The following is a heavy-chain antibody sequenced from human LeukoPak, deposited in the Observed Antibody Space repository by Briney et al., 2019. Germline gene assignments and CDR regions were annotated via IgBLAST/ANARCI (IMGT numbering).Heavy chain of an antibody. Sequence: PSETLSLTCTVSGGSISSSSYYWGWIRQPPGKGLEWIGRIYTSGSTNYNPSLKSRVTMSVDTSKNQFSLKLSSVTAADTAVYYCARLQSGYDDDYWGQGTLVTVSS. CDR3: ARLQSGYDDDY. V-gene: IGHV4-61*05. D-gene: IGHD5-12*01. CDR1: GGSISSSSYY. CDR2: IYTSGST. J-gene: IGHJ4*02.